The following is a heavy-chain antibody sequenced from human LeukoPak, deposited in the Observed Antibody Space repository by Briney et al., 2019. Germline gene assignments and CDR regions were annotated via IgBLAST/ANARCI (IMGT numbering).Heavy chain of an antibody. J-gene: IGHJ4*02. CDR2: ISSSSSYI. Sequence: PGGSLRLSCAASGFTFSTYSMNWVRQAPGKGLEWVSSISSSSSYIYYADSVKGRFTISRDDSRNTLYLQMNSLKTEDTAVYYCATFWATTVVSGDSWGQGTLVTVSS. V-gene: IGHV3-21*03. CDR1: GFTFSTYS. CDR3: ATFWATTVVSGDS. D-gene: IGHD4-23*01.